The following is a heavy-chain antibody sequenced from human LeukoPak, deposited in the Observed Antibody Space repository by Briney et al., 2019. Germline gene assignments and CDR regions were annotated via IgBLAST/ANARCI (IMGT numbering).Heavy chain of an antibody. D-gene: IGHD2-2*01. V-gene: IGHV4-39*07. CDR3: ARGAPPAAMCFDY. CDR2: SYYSGST. J-gene: IGHJ4*02. CDR1: GGSISSSSYY. Sequence: SETLSLTCTVSGGSISSSSYYWGWLRQPPGKGLEWNGSSYYSGSTYYNPSLKSRVTISVDTSKNQFSLKLSSVTPADTAVYYCARGAPPAAMCFDYWGQGTLVTVSS.